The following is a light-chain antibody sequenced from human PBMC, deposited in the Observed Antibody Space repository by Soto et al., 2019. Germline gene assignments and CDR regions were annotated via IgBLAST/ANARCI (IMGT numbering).Light chain of an antibody. CDR3: QQGHTWPLT. CDR1: QSINSE. Sequence: EIVMTQSPATLSLSPGERAALSCRASQSINSELAWYQQKPGQPPRLLIYGASTRATGVPARFTGSESGSDFTITISGLQSEDLAVYYCQQGHTWPLTFGQGTRLEI. CDR2: GAS. J-gene: IGKJ2*01. V-gene: IGKV3-15*01.